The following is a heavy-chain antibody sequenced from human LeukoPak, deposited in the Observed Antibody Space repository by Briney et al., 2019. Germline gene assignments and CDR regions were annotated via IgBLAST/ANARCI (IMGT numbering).Heavy chain of an antibody. J-gene: IGHJ4*02. CDR1: GFTLDDFG. D-gene: IGHD2-2*01. V-gene: IGHV3-20*04. CDR2: ISWNGANT. Sequence: PGGSLRLSCVASGFTLDDFGLSWVRQVPGRGLEWVARISWNGANTGYADSVKGRFTISRDNAENSLFLQMNSLTADDTALYYCARDHCSSTTCYFEDWGQGTLVTVSS. CDR3: ARDHCSSTTCYFED.